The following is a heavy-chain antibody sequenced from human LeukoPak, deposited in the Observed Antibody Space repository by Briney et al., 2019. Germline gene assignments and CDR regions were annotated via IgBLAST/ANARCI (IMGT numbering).Heavy chain of an antibody. CDR1: GGTFSSYA. CDR3: AREDGNWFDP. D-gene: IGHD5-24*01. CDR2: IIPILGIA. Sequence: ASVTVSFKASGGTFSSYAISWVRQAPGQGLEWMGRIIPILGIANYAQKFQGRVTITADKSTSTAYMELSSLRSEDTAVYYCAREDGNWFDPWGQGTLVTVSS. J-gene: IGHJ5*02. V-gene: IGHV1-69*04.